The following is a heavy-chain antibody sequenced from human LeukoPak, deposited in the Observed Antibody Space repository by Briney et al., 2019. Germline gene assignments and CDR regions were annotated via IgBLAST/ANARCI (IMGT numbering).Heavy chain of an antibody. CDR3: ARSRGMTTVTTYDY. J-gene: IGHJ4*02. D-gene: IGHD4-17*01. Sequence: VASVKVSCKASGYTFTNYGISWVRQAPGQGLEWMGWISAYNGNTNYAQKLQGRVTMTTDTSTSTAYMELRSLRSDDTAVYYCARSRGMTTVTTYDYWGQGTLVTVSS. V-gene: IGHV1-18*01. CDR2: ISAYNGNT. CDR1: GYTFTNYG.